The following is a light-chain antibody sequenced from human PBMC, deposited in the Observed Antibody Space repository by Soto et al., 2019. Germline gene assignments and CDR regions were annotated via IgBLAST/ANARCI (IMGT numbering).Light chain of an antibody. V-gene: IGKV1-5*01. CDR1: QSISSW. CDR2: DAS. Sequence: DIQMTQSPSTLSASVGDRVTITCRASQSISSWLAWYQQKPGKAPKLLIYDASSLECGVPSRFSGSGSGTEFTLTISSLQPDDFATYYCQQYNSYSPTFGQGTKVDIK. J-gene: IGKJ1*01. CDR3: QQYNSYSPT.